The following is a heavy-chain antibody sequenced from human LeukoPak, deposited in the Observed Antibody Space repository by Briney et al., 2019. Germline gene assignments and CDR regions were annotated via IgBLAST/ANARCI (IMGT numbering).Heavy chain of an antibody. D-gene: IGHD3-22*01. V-gene: IGHV1-2*06. CDR1: GYTFTGYY. CDR2: INPNSGGT. CDR3: ARSNYYDSSGYVIDY. J-gene: IGHJ4*02. Sequence: ASVKVSCKASGYTFTGYYMHWVRQAPGQGLEWMGRINPNSGGTNYAQKFQGRVTMTRDTSISIAYMDLSRLRSDDTAVYYCARSNYYDSSGYVIDYWGQGTLVTVSS.